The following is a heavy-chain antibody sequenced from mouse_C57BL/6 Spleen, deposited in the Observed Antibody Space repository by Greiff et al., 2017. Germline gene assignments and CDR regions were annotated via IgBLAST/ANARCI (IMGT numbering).Heavy chain of an antibody. V-gene: IGHV1-52*01. CDR3: ARSHSINSSGYWD. J-gene: IGHJ2*01. CDR2: IDPSDSET. Sequence: VQLQQPGAELVRPGSSVKLSCKASGYTFTSYWMHWVKQRPIQGLEWIGNIDPSDSETHYNQKFKDKATLTVDNSSSTAYMQLSSLTSEDSAVYYCARSHSINSSGYWDWGQGTTLTVSS. D-gene: IGHD3-2*02. CDR1: GYTFTSYW.